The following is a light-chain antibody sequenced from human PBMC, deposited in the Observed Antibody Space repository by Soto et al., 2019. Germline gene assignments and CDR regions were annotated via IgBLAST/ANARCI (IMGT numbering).Light chain of an antibody. CDR2: LTS. J-gene: IGKJ4*01. V-gene: IGKV1-39*01. CDR1: QSISTY. Sequence: DIHMTQSPSSLSASVGDRVTITCRASQSISTYLNWYQQKPGKAPKLLIYLTSSLQSGVPSRFSGGGSGTDFTLTISSLQPEDFATYYCQQSYSIPLIFGGGTKV. CDR3: QQSYSIPLI.